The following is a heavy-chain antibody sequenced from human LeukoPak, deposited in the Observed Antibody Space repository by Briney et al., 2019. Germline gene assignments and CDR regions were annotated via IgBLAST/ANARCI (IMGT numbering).Heavy chain of an antibody. CDR3: AKGVGSGTYRCDS. Sequence: GGSLRLSCVASGFTFSSSWMTWVRQAPGMGLERVANIKADGSGKYYVDSVRGRFSISRDNAKNSLYLELNSLRAEDTGVYFCAKGVGSGTYRCDSWGQGTLVTVSS. V-gene: IGHV3-7*01. CDR2: IKADGSGK. D-gene: IGHD3-10*01. J-gene: IGHJ4*02. CDR1: GFTFSSSW.